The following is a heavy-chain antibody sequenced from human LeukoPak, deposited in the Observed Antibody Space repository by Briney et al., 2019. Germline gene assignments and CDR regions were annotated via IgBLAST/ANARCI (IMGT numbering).Heavy chain of an antibody. V-gene: IGHV3-53*04. D-gene: IGHD6-13*01. CDR3: HRIAAAGSYYFDY. CDR1: GFTVSSNY. Sequence: SGGSLRLSCAASGFTVSSNYMSWVRQAPGKGLEWVSVIYSGGSTYYADSVKGRFTISRHNSKNTLYLQMNSLRAEDTAVYYCHRIAAAGSYYFDYWGQGTLVTVSS. CDR2: IYSGGST. J-gene: IGHJ4*02.